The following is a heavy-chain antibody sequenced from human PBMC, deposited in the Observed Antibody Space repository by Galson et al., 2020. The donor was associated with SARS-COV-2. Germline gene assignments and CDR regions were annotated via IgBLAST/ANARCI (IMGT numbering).Heavy chain of an antibody. V-gene: IGHV5-51*01. CDR3: ARYGTVDVYDAFDI. CDR1: GYIFSNYY. J-gene: IGHJ3*02. D-gene: IGHD2-15*01. CDR2: IYPGDSDT. Sequence: GESLKISCQASGYIFSNYYIAWLRQMPGKGLEWMGIIYPGDSDTRYSPSFQGQVTISVDKSITTAYLQWSSLKASDTAIYYCARYGTVDVYDAFDIWGQGTAITVSS.